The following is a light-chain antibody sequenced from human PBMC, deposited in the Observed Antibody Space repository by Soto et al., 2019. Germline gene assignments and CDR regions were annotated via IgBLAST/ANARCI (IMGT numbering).Light chain of an antibody. V-gene: IGKV1-5*03. CDR1: QTTTAW. CDR3: QQYNPYSYT. CDR2: KTS. J-gene: IGKJ2*01. Sequence: DIQMTQSPSTLSASVGDRVTITCRANQTTTAWVAWYQQKPGKAPKLLIYKTSSLESGVPSRFSGSGSGTEFTLTISSLQPDDLATYFCQQYNPYSYTFGQGTKLEIK.